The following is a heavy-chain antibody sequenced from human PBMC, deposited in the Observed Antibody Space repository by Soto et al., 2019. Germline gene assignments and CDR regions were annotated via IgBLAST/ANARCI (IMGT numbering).Heavy chain of an antibody. D-gene: IGHD6-6*01. CDR2: IYYSGST. CDR1: GGSISSGDYY. V-gene: IGHV4-30-4*01. Sequence: SETLSLTCTVSGGSISSGDYYWSWLRQPPGKGLEWIGYIYYSGSTYYNPSLKSRVTISVDTSKNQFSLKLSSVTAADTAVYYCAREATIAARLDYWGQGTLVTVS. J-gene: IGHJ4*02. CDR3: AREATIAARLDY.